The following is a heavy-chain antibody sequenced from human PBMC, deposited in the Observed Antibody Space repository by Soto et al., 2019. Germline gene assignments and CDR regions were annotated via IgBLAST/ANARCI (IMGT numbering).Heavy chain of an antibody. D-gene: IGHD3-10*01. V-gene: IGHV4-38-2*01. CDR2: IYFTGTT. Sequence: SETLSLTCDVSGYAISIGFYCACIRQPPGKRLEWIGNIYFTGTTSYNPSLKTRVTMSVDTSKNQFSLRLSSVTAADTAVFYCARVRRIGMSGSPGDSWGQGTQVTVSS. J-gene: IGHJ4*02. CDR1: GYAISIGFY. CDR3: ARVRRIGMSGSPGDS.